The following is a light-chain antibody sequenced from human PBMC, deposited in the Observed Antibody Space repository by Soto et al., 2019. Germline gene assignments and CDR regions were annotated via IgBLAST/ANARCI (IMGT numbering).Light chain of an antibody. J-gene: IGLJ3*02. CDR3: SSYTSTSTV. V-gene: IGLV2-14*03. CDR2: DVS. Sequence: QSVLTQPASVSGSPGQSITISCTGTSSDVGVSWYQQHPGKAPKLMIIDVSNRPSGVSHRFSGSKSDNTASLTISGLQAEDEADYYCSSYTSTSTVFAGGTKLTLL. CDR1: SSDVG.